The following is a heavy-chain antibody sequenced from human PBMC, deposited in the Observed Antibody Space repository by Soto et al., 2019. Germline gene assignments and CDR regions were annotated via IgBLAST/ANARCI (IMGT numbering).Heavy chain of an antibody. Sequence: QVQLQQWGAGLLKPSETLSLTCAVYGGSFSGYYWSWIRQPPGKGLEWIGEINHSGTTNCNPSLKRRLTISVDTSKDQFSLKLSSVPAADTAVYYCARFIEYSSSFDYWGQGTLVTVSS. D-gene: IGHD6-6*01. J-gene: IGHJ4*02. CDR3: ARFIEYSSSFDY. V-gene: IGHV4-34*01. CDR2: INHSGTT. CDR1: GGSFSGYY.